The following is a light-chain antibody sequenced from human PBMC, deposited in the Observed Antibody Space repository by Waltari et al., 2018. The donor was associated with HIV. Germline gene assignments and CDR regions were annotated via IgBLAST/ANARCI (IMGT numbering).Light chain of an antibody. CDR1: QSVSSNY. V-gene: IGKV3-20*01. CDR3: QQYGTSPPT. J-gene: IGKJ1*01. Sequence: DIVLTQSPGTLSLSPGKRATLSCRASQSVSSNYLAWYQQKPGQAPRLVIYGASSRATGIPARFSGSGSGTDFTLTISRLEPEDFAVYYCQQYGTSPPTFGQGTKVEVK. CDR2: GAS.